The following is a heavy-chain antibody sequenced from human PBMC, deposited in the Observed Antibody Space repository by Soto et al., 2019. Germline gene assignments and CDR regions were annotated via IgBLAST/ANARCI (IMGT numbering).Heavy chain of an antibody. CDR1: GGSISSYY. D-gene: IGHD2-15*01. Sequence: QVQLQESGPGLVKPSETLSLTCTVSGGSISSYYWSWLRQPPGKGLEWIGYIYYSGSTNYNPSHKRRVTISVDTPKNQFSLKRSSVTAADAAVYYCAVVAATMGYFDYWGQGTLVTVSS. J-gene: IGHJ4*02. V-gene: IGHV4-59*08. CDR2: IYYSGST. CDR3: AVVAATMGYFDY.